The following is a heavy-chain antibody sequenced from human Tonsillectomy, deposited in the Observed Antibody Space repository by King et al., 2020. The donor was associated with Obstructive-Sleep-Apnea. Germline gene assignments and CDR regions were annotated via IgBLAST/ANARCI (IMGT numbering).Heavy chain of an antibody. V-gene: IGHV2-26*01. Sequence: TLKESGPVLVKPTETLTLTCTVSGFSLSNARMGVSWIRQPPGKALEWLAHIFSNDEKSYSTSLKSRPTISKDTPKSQVVLTMTNMDPVDTATYYCSSGEQWLPYWGQGTLVTVSS. CDR2: IFSNDEK. CDR3: SSGEQWLPY. CDR1: GFSLSNARMG. D-gene: IGHD6-19*01. J-gene: IGHJ4*02.